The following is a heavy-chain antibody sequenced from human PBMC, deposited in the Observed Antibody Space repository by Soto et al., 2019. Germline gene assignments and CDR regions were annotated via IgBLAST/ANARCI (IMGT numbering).Heavy chain of an antibody. Sequence: SVKVSCKASGGTFSSYAISWVRQAPGQGLEWMGGIIPIFGTANYAQKFQGRVTITADESTSTAYMELSSLRSEDTAVYYCARDGGYCSSTSCRMGVDYWGQGTLVTVSS. CDR2: IIPIFGTA. V-gene: IGHV1-69*13. D-gene: IGHD2-2*01. CDR3: ARDGGYCSSTSCRMGVDY. J-gene: IGHJ4*02. CDR1: GGTFSSYA.